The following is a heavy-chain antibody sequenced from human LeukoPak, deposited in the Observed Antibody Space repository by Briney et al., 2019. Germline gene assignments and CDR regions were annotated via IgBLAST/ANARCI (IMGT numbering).Heavy chain of an antibody. CDR2: IRYDGSNK. CDR3: AKFGGVSDY. V-gene: IGHV3-30*02. J-gene: IGHJ4*02. Sequence: GFLRLSCAASGFTFSSYGMHWVRQAPGKGLEWVAFIRYDGSNKYYADSVKGRFTISRDNSKNTLYLQMNSLRAEDTAVYYCAKFGGVSDYWGQGTLVTVSS. CDR1: GFTFSSYG. D-gene: IGHD2-8*02.